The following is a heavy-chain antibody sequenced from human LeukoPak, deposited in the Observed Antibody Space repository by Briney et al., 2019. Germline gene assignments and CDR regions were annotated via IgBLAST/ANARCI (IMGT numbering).Heavy chain of an antibody. CDR2: INHSGST. CDR3: ARSMSWFDP. Sequence: SETLSLTCAVYGGSFSGYYWSWIRQPPGKGLEWIGEINHSGSTNYNPSLKSRVTISVDTSKNQFSLKLSSVTAADTAVYYCARSMSWFDPWGQGTLVTVSS. CDR1: GGSFSGYY. V-gene: IGHV4-34*01. J-gene: IGHJ5*02.